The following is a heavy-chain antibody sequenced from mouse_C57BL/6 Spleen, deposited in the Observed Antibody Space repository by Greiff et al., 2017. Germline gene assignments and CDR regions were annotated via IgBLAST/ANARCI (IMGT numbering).Heavy chain of an antibody. CDR1: GYTFTSYW. CDR2: IDPSDSYT. CDR3: ARHSFAY. V-gene: IGHV1-69*01. Sequence: QVQLQQPGAELVMPGASVKLSCKASGYTFTSYWMHWVKQRPGQGLEWIGEIDPSDSYTNYNQKFKGKSTLTVDKSSSTAYMQLSSLTAEDSAVYYCARHSFAYWGQGTLVTVSA. J-gene: IGHJ3*01.